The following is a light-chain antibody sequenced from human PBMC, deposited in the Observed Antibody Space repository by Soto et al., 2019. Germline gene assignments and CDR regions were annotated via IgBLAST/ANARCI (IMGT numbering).Light chain of an antibody. CDR3: QQYNIWPPFT. CDR2: GAS. CDR1: QSIGIH. J-gene: IGKJ5*01. Sequence: IIMTQSPATLSVSPGARVILSCRASQSIGIHLAWYQQQPGQAPRLLIYGASTRATGIPDRFSGGGSGTEFTLTISSLQSEDFALYYCQQYNIWPPFTFGQGTRLEIK. V-gene: IGKV3-15*01.